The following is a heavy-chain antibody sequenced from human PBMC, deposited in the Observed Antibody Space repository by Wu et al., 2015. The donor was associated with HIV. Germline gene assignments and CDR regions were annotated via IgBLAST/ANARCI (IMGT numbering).Heavy chain of an antibody. V-gene: IGHV1-69*05. D-gene: IGHD4/OR15-4a*01. CDR2: IIPVYGAT. CDR3: ARARMVDNYYYYGMDV. Sequence: QVQLVQSGAEVKKPGSSVKVSCKASGGTFSSFAFSWVRQAPGQGLEWMGGIIPVYGATNYVQKFQGRVTITTDESTSTVYMELSSLRSEDTAVYYCARARMVDNYYYYGMDVWGQGTTVTVSS. J-gene: IGHJ6*02. CDR1: GGTFSSFA.